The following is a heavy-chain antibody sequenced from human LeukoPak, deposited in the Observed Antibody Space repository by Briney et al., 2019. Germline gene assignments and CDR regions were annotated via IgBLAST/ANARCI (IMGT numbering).Heavy chain of an antibody. Sequence: ASVKVSCKASGYTFTGYYMHWVRQAPGQGLEWMGWINPNSGGTNYVQKFQGRVTMTRDTSISTAYMELSRLRSDDTAVYYCARGRHYYDSSDYYYEGDAFDIWGQGTMVTVSS. J-gene: IGHJ3*02. V-gene: IGHV1-2*02. D-gene: IGHD3-22*01. CDR2: INPNSGGT. CDR1: GYTFTGYY. CDR3: ARGRHYYDSSDYYYEGDAFDI.